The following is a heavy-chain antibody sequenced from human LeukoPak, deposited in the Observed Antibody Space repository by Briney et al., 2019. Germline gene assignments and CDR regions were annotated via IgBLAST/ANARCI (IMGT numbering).Heavy chain of an antibody. CDR2: ISSSSTYI. D-gene: IGHD6-13*01. Sequence: GGSLRLSCAASGFTSSSYSMNWVRQVPGKGLEWVSSISSSSTYIYYADSVKGRFTISRDNAKNSLYLQMNSLRAEDTAVYYCARVITDTSSWYGSDYWGQGILVTVSS. V-gene: IGHV3-21*01. CDR3: ARVITDTSSWYGSDY. CDR1: GFTSSSYS. J-gene: IGHJ4*02.